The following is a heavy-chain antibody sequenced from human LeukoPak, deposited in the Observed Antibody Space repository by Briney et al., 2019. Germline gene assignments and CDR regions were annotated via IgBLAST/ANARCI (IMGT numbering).Heavy chain of an antibody. V-gene: IGHV3-23*01. CDR1: GFTFSSYA. J-gene: IGHJ4*02. Sequence: PGGSLRLSCAASGFTFSSYAMSWVRQAPGEGLEWVSTIIGSGDNTYHADSVKGRFTISRDNSKNTLYLQMNSLRAEDTAVYYCAKDLLVRGFDFWSGHPARLDYWGQGTLVTVSS. D-gene: IGHD3-3*01. CDR2: IIGSGDNT. CDR3: AKDLLVRGFDFWSGHPARLDY.